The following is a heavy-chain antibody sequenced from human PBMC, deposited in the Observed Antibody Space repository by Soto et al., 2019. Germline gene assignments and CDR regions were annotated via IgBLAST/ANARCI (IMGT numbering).Heavy chain of an antibody. CDR2: IVVGSGNT. D-gene: IGHD2-15*01. V-gene: IGHV1-58*02. CDR3: AAPGYCSGGSCYSFRY. Sequence: QMQLVQSGPEVKKPGTSVKVSCKASGFTFTSSAMQWVRQARGQRLEWIGWIVVGSGNTNYAQKFQERVTITRDMSTSTAYMELSSLRSEDTAVYYCAAPGYCSGGSCYSFRYWGQGTLVTVSS. CDR1: GFTFTSSA. J-gene: IGHJ4*02.